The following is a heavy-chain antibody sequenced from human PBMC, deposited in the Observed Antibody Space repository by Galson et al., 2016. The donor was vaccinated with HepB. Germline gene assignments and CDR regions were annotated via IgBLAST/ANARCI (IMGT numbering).Heavy chain of an antibody. J-gene: IGHJ6*02. V-gene: IGHV3-11*01. D-gene: IGHD6-19*01. CDR1: GFTFGDYH. CDR3: VRDKITVAAVSYYHYYGLDV. CDR2: IGLGGTTK. Sequence: SLRLSCAASGFTFGDYHMTWIRQTPGKGLEWISSIGLGGTTKYYADSVKGRFTISRDNARSSLYLQMNSLRAEDTAVYYCVRDKITVAAVSYYHYYGLDVWGQGTAVTVSS.